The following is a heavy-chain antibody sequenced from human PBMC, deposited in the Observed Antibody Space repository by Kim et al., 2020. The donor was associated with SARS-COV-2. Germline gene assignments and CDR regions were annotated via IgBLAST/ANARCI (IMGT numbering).Heavy chain of an antibody. J-gene: IGHJ4*02. D-gene: IGHD3-10*01. CDR3: ARVGKGYYYDFGY. Sequence: PSLVSRVTISVDTSKNPFSLKLRYVTAADTAVYYCARVGKGYYYDFGYWGQGTLVTVSS. V-gene: IGHV4-59*01.